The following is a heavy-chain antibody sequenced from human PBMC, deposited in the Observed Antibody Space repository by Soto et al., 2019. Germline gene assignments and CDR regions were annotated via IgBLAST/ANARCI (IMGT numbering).Heavy chain of an antibody. CDR3: ARIAAAGTHFDY. V-gene: IGHV4-4*02. Sequence: QVQLQESGPGLVKPSGTLSLTCAVSGGSISSSNWWSWVRQPPGKGLEWIGEIYHSGSTNYNPSLKLRVTISLDKSKNPFSLKLSSVTAADTAVYYCARIAAAGTHFDYWGQGTLVTVSS. CDR2: IYHSGST. CDR1: GGSISSSNW. J-gene: IGHJ4*02. D-gene: IGHD6-13*01.